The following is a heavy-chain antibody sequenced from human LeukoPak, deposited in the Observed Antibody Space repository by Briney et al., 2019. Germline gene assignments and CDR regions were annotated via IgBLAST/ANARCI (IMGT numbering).Heavy chain of an antibody. CDR1: GGSISSGYS. CDR2: IYFSGTT. Sequence: SETLSLTCTVSGGSISSGYSWGWIRQPPGKGLAWIGSIYFSGTTYYNPSLKSRVTISVDTSRNQFSLKLSSVTAADTAVYYCAVRDLYGMDVWGQGTTVTVSS. D-gene: IGHD3-3*01. CDR3: AVRDLYGMDV. V-gene: IGHV4-39*01. J-gene: IGHJ6*02.